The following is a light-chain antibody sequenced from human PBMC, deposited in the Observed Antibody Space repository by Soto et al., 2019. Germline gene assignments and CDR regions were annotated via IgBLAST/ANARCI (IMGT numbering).Light chain of an antibody. CDR2: GAS. CDR3: QQYGSSSWT. V-gene: IGKV3-20*01. J-gene: IGKJ1*01. CDR1: QTVSSSY. Sequence: EIVLTQSPGILSLSPGERATLSCRASQTVSSSYLAWYQQKPGQAPRLLIYGASSRATGIPDRFSGGGSGTDFILTISRLEPEDFAVYYCQQYGSSSWTFGQGTKVDIK.